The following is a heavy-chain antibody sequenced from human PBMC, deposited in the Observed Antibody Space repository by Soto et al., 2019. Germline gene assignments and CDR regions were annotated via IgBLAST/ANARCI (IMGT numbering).Heavy chain of an antibody. CDR3: ATAPAIVLLPAAMGGDS. V-gene: IGHV3-30*03. Sequence: QVQLVESGGGVVQPGRSLRLSCAASGFTFSSYGMHWVRQAPGKGLEWVAVISYGGSNKYYADSVKGRFTISRDNSKNTLYLQMNSLRAEDTAVYYCATAPAIVLLPAAMGGDSWGQGTLVTVSS. D-gene: IGHD2-2*01. J-gene: IGHJ4*02. CDR2: ISYGGSNK. CDR1: GFTFSSYG.